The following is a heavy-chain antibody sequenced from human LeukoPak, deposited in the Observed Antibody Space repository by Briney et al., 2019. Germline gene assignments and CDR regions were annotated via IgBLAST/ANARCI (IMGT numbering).Heavy chain of an antibody. CDR1: GDSVSSNSAA. J-gene: IGHJ4*02. CDR2: TYYRSKWYN. V-gene: IGHV6-1*01. D-gene: IGHD6-19*01. CDR3: ARGMAVAGTYPLDY. Sequence: SQTLSLTCAIPGDSVSSNSAAWNCIRQSPSRGLEWLGRTYYRSKWYNDYAVSVKSRITINPDTSKNQFSLQLNSVTPEDTAVYYCARGMAVAGTYPLDYWGQGTLVTVSS.